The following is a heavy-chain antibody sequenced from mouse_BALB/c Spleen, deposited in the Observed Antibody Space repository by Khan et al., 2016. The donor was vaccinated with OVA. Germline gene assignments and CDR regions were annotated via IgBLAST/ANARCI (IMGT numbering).Heavy chain of an antibody. V-gene: IGHV1-77*01. D-gene: IGHD2-3*01. CDR2: IYPGSGNT. J-gene: IGHJ2*01. Sequence: QVQLQQPGTELARPGASVKLSCKASGYTFTDYYITWVKQRSRQGLEWIGEIYPGSGNTYYNENFKVQASLTADKSSNTAYMELTSLTTEYSAVYFCARVDTTSLDCWGQGTTLTVSS. CDR3: ARVDTTSLDC. CDR1: GYTFTDYY.